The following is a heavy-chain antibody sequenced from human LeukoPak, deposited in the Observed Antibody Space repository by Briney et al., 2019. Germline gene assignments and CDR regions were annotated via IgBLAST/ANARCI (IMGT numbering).Heavy chain of an antibody. V-gene: IGHV3-23*01. J-gene: IGHJ4*02. Sequence: GGSLRLSCAASGFTFSSYAMRWVRQAPGKGLEWVSAISGSGGSTYYADSVKGRFTISRDNSKNTLYPQMNSLRAEDTAVYYCAKADSSGYIFDYWGQGTLVTVSS. CDR1: GFTFSSYA. D-gene: IGHD3-22*01. CDR2: ISGSGGST. CDR3: AKADSSGYIFDY.